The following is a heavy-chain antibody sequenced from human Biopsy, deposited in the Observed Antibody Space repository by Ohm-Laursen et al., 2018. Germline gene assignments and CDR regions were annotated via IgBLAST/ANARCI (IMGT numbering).Heavy chain of an antibody. CDR1: GGPIRNNNYY. V-gene: IGHV4-39*01. CDR2: IFYRGST. J-gene: IGHJ5*02. D-gene: IGHD3-22*01. Sequence: SDTLSLTCTVSGGPIRNNNYYWGWIRQPPGKGLEWIGSIFYRGSTNYKPSLKSRVNISVDTSKNQFSLKLNSVTAADTAVYYCARDYDTSGYYYVSWGQGTLVTVSS. CDR3: ARDYDTSGYYYVS.